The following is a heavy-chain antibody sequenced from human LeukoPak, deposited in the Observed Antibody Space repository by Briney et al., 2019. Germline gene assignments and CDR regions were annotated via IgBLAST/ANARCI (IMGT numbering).Heavy chain of an antibody. V-gene: IGHV4-59*01. CDR2: IYDSGST. D-gene: IGHD4-17*01. CDR3: ARGSAVTYYYFDY. J-gene: IGHJ4*02. CDR1: GGSISSYY. Sequence: SETLSPTCTVSGGSISSYYWNWIRQPPGKGLEWIGYIYDSGSTNCNPSLKSRVTISVDTSKNQSSLKLSSVTAADTAVYYCARGSAVTYYYFDYWGQGTLVTVSS.